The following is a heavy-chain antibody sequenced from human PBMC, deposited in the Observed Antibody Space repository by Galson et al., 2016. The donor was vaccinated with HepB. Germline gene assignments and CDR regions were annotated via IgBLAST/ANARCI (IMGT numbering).Heavy chain of an antibody. V-gene: IGHV4-59*01. J-gene: IGHJ5*02. D-gene: IGHD6-19*01. Sequence: ETLSLTCPVSGGSISSYYWNWIRQPPGKGLEWIGYIYYSGSNNYNPSLKSRVTISVDTSKNQFSLKLSSVTAADTAVYYCARARYSSGLYNWFDPWGQGTLVTVSS. CDR1: GGSISSYY. CDR3: ARARYSSGLYNWFDP. CDR2: IYYSGSN.